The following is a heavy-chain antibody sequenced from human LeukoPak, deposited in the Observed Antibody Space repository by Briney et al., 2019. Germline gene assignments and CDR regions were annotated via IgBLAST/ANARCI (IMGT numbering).Heavy chain of an antibody. CDR2: IRYDGSNK. V-gene: IGHV3-30*02. J-gene: IGHJ4*02. CDR1: GFTFSTYG. CDR3: AKDYYDSSGHRGYFDY. D-gene: IGHD3-22*01. Sequence: GGSLRLSCAASGFTFSTYGMHWVRQAPGKGLEWLAFIRYDGSNKYYADSVKGRFTTPRDNSKNTLYLQMNSLRPEDTAVYYCAKDYYDSSGHRGYFDYWGQGTLVTVSS.